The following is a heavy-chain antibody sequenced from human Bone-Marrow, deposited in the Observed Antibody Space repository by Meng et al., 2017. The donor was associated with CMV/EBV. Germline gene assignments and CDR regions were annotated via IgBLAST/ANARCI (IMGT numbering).Heavy chain of an antibody. J-gene: IGHJ5*02. Sequence: SVKVSCKASGGTFSSYAISWVRQAPGQGLEWMGGIIPILGIANYAQKFQGRVTITADKSTSTAYMELSSLRSEDTAVYHCASLAAAGANWFDPWGQGTLVTVSS. D-gene: IGHD6-13*01. V-gene: IGHV1-69*10. CDR2: IIPILGIA. CDR3: ASLAAAGANWFDP. CDR1: GGTFSSYA.